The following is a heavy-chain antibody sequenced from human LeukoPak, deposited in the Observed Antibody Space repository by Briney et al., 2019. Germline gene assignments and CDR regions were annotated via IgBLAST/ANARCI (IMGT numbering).Heavy chain of an antibody. Sequence: GGSLRLSCEASGFTFSRYWMSWVRQAPGKELEWVANIKQDGSEKYYVDSVKGRFTISRDNAKNSLYLQMNSLRAEDTAVYYCARLLVYNSGGEAFDHWGQGTLVTVSS. CDR3: ARLLVYNSGGEAFDH. CDR1: GFTFSRYW. D-gene: IGHD1-20*01. CDR2: IKQDGSEK. J-gene: IGHJ4*02. V-gene: IGHV3-7*01.